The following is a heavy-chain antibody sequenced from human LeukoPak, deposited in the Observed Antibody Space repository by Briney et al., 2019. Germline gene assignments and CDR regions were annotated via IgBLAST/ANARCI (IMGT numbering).Heavy chain of an antibody. D-gene: IGHD3-22*01. CDR1: GYTFTDDY. J-gene: IGHJ4*02. Sequence: ASVKVSCKASGYTFTDDYLHWVRQAPGQGLEWMGWINPNSGGTNFAQKFQGRVTMTRDMSTSTVYMELSSLRSEDTAVYYCARVDYDSSGYYWGIFDYWGQGTLVTVSS. V-gene: IGHV1-2*02. CDR2: INPNSGGT. CDR3: ARVDYDSSGYYWGIFDY.